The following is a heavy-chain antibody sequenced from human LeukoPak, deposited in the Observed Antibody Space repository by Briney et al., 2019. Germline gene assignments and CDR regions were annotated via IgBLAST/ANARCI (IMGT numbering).Heavy chain of an antibody. J-gene: IGHJ4*02. D-gene: IGHD1-1*01. CDR2: ITGSGDDS. CDR1: GFTFSRFA. V-gene: IGHV3-23*01. Sequence: GGSLRVSCAVSGFTFSRFAMNWVRQAPGKGLEWVASITGSGDDSYYADSVKGRFTVARDNSRSTLSLQMNSLRADDTAIYFCTKDSVTTYLDDDYFDCWGQGTLVTVSA. CDR3: TKDSVTTYLDDDYFDC.